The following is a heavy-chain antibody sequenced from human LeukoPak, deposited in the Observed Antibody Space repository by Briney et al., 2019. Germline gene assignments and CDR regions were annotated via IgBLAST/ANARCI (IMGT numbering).Heavy chain of an antibody. V-gene: IGHV3-23*01. Sequence: GGSLRLSCAASGFTFSSYAMNWVRQAPGKGLEWVSVISGSGNSTYYADSVKGRFTISRDNSKNTLYLQMNSLRAEDTAVYYCAKGAGSSGWYPNDYRGQGTLVTVSS. D-gene: IGHD6-19*01. J-gene: IGHJ4*02. CDR2: ISGSGNST. CDR1: GFTFSSYA. CDR3: AKGAGSSGWYPNDY.